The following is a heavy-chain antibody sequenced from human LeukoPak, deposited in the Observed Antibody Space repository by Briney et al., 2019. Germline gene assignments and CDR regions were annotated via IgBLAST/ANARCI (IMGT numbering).Heavy chain of an antibody. D-gene: IGHD3-16*02. J-gene: IGHJ5*02. CDR1: GFTFSSYA. Sequence: GGSLRLSCEASGFTFSSYAMSWVRQAPGKGLEWVSGISGSGGSTYYADSVKGRFTISRVNSKNTLYLQMNSLRAEDTAVYYCAKSYDYIWGSYRFNWFDRWGQGALVTVSS. CDR2: ISGSGGST. CDR3: AKSYDYIWGSYRFNWFDR. V-gene: IGHV3-23*01.